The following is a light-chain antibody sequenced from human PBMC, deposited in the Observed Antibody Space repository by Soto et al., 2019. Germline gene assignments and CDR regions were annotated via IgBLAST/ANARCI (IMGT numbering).Light chain of an antibody. J-gene: IGKJ1*01. CDR3: QQYDSSPQT. CDR1: QSVSSSY. Sequence: EIVLRQSPGTLSLSPGERATLSCRASQSVSSSYLAWYQQKPGQAPRLLIYGASSRATGIPDRFSGSGSGTDFTLTICRLEPEDFAVYYCQQYDSSPQTFGQGTKVDIK. V-gene: IGKV3-20*01. CDR2: GAS.